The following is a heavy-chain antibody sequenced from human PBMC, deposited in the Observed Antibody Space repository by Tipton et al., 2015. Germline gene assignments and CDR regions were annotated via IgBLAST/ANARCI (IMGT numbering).Heavy chain of an antibody. J-gene: IGHJ4*02. V-gene: IGHV4-4*02. CDR1: GDSISSSNW. CDR3: AREVWYNDSTGYDY. Sequence: TLSLTCSVSGDSISSSNWWSWVRQPPGEGLEWIGEIHHGGSTNYNPSLKSRVTMSVDTSKNQFSRHLSSVTAADTAVYYCAREVWYNDSTGYDYWGQGTLVTVSS. CDR2: IHHGGST. D-gene: IGHD3-22*01.